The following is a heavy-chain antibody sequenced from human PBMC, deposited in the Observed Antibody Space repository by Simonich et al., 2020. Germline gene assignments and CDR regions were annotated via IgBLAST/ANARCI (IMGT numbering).Heavy chain of an antibody. V-gene: IGHV1-2*02. J-gene: IGHJ6*03. CDR2: INPNRGGK. CDR1: GYTFTGYY. D-gene: IGHD7-27*01. CDR3: ARGALTGDYYYMDV. Sequence: QVQLVQSGAEVKKPGASVKVSCKASGYTFTGYYMHWGRQAPGQGLEWRGWINPNRGGKNDAQKVQGRVTMTRDTSISTAYMELSRLRSDDTAVYYCARGALTGDYYYMDVWGKGTTVTVSS.